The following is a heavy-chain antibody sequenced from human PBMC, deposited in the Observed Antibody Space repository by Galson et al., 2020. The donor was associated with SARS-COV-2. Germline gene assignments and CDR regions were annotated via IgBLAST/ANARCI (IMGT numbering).Heavy chain of an antibody. CDR1: GFTFSEYA. CDR3: ARGGPFGSGSYNSPTYYYYGMDV. D-gene: IGHD3-10*01. J-gene: IGHJ6*02. CDR2: ISYAGSSK. Sequence: GGSLRLSCAASGFTFSEYAIHWVRQAPGNGLEWVAFISYAGSSKFHAESVKGRCTISRDNSKNILYLQMNSLRPEETAVYYCARGGPFGSGSYNSPTYYYYGMDVWGQGTTVTVSS. V-gene: IGHV3-30-3*01.